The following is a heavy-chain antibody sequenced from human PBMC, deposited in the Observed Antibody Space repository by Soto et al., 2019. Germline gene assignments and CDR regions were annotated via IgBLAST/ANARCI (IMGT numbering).Heavy chain of an antibody. Sequence: QVLLQESGPGLLRPPETLSLSCTVSCAYISTGDYYWSWVRQPPGKGLEWLGYIYYSGFTYYTPSINSLVTISMDTTKNQFSQKPTSVPAAETAVNVWARGVTFFGLVSTFWLDPWGQGTLVTVSS. J-gene: IGHJ5*02. V-gene: IGHV4-30-4*01. CDR2: IYYSGFT. CDR1: CAYISTGDYY. CDR3: ARGVTFFGLVSTFWLDP. D-gene: IGHD3-3*01.